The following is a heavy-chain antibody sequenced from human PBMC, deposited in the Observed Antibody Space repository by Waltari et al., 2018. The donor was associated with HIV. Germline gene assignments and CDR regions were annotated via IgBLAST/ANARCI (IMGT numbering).Heavy chain of an antibody. J-gene: IGHJ4*02. CDR2: MSPKSCKT. D-gene: IGHD1-26*01. Sequence: QVQLVQSGTEVKKPGASVKVSCRASGYRFATKDINWVRQASGQGREGMGWMSPKSCKTGYAQKFQGRVAMTRDTSISAAFMELSSLSSDDTAIYYCATTPPGGSDYVNWGQGTLVTVSA. CDR1: GYRFATKD. V-gene: IGHV1-8*01. CDR3: ATTPPGGSDYVN.